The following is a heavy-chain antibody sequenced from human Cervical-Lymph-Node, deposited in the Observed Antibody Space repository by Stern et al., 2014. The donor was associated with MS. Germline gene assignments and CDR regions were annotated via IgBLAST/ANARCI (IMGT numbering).Heavy chain of an antibody. V-gene: IGHV5-51*01. D-gene: IGHD4-11*01. CDR3: ARHQTDYKGRDYYYYGRDV. J-gene: IGHJ6*02. Sequence: VQLVQSGAEVKKPGASLKISCKGSGYSFTSHWIGWVRQMPGQGLEWMGMIYPGDTDTRYRPAFPGQATISTDKSTNTAYPTWSSLKASDTAIYYGARHQTDYKGRDYYYYGRDVWGQGTTVTVSS. CDR2: IYPGDTDT. CDR1: GYSFTSHW.